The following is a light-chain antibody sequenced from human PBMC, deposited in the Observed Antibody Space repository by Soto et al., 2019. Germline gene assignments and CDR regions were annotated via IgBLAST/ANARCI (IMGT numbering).Light chain of an antibody. J-gene: IGLJ1*01. V-gene: IGLV2-14*01. Sequence: SVLTQPASLSGSPGQSITISCTGTSSDVGGYNYVSWYQQHPGKAPKLMIYDVSNRPSGVSNRFSGSKSGNTASLTISGLQAEDEADYYCSSYTSSSTLFGTGTKVTV. CDR2: DVS. CDR1: SSDVGGYNY. CDR3: SSYTSSSTL.